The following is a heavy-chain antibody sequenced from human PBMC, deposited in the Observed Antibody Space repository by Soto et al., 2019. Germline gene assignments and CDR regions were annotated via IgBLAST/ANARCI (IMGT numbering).Heavy chain of an antibody. J-gene: IGHJ5*02. Sequence: DVQLVESGGGLIQSGGSQRLSCAASGFTFSSYSMNWVRQAPGKGLEWVSYISMSGDTVYYADSVRGRFTISRDNAKGSLYLQMSSLRDEDTAVYYCTKGTDYYDSKRVSPNWFDHWGQGTLVTVTS. CDR2: ISMSGDTV. CDR3: TKGTDYYDSKRVSPNWFDH. D-gene: IGHD3-10*01. V-gene: IGHV3-48*02. CDR1: GFTFSSYS.